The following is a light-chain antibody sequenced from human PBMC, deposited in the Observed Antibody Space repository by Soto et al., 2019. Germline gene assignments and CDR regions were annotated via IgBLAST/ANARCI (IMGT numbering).Light chain of an antibody. CDR1: QSVSTNY. CDR2: DAS. V-gene: IGKV3D-20*01. J-gene: IGKJ3*01. Sequence: IVLTQSPATLSLSPGERVTLYSGASQSVSTNYVAWYQQKPGLAPRLLIYDASRRATGIADRFSGSGSGTDFTLTISCLQSEDFATYYCQQYYSYPLFGPGTKVDIK. CDR3: QQYYSYPL.